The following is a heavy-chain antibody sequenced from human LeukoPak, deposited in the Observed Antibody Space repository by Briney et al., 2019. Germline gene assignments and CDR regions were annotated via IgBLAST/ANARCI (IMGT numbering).Heavy chain of an antibody. J-gene: IGHJ4*02. V-gene: IGHV1-69*06. CDR2: IIPIFGTA. CDR1: GYTFTSYG. D-gene: IGHD3-3*01. Sequence: ASVKVSCKASGYTFTSYGISWVRQAPGQGLEWMGGIIPIFGTANYAQKFQGRVTITADKSTSTAYMELSSLRSEDTAVYYCAVFAVARRSFDYWGQGTLVTVSS. CDR3: AVFAVARRSFDY.